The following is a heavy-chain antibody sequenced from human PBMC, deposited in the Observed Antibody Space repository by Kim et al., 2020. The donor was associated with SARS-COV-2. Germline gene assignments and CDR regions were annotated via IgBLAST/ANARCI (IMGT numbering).Heavy chain of an antibody. CDR3: ARRGYCSITSCYTDPYWYFDL. V-gene: IGHV5-51*01. CDR1: GYSFTSYW. J-gene: IGHJ2*01. CDR2: IYPGDSDT. D-gene: IGHD2-2*02. Sequence: GESLKISCKGSGYSFTSYWIGWVRQMPGKGLEWMGIIYPGDSDTRYSPSFQGQVTISADKSISTAYLQWSSLKASDTAMYYCARRGYCSITSCYTDPYWYFDLWGRGTLVTVSS.